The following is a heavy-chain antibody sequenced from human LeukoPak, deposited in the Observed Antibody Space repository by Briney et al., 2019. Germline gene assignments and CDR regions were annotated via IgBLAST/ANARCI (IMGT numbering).Heavy chain of an antibody. Sequence: GGSLRLSCAASGFTFSSYAMSWVRQAPGKGLEWVSAISGSGGSTYYADSVKGRFTISRDNSKNTLYLQMNSLRAEDTAVYYCAKDALYCSSTSCHEADYYYGMDVWGRGTTVTVSS. V-gene: IGHV3-23*01. D-gene: IGHD2-2*01. J-gene: IGHJ6*02. CDR3: AKDALYCSSTSCHEADYYYGMDV. CDR1: GFTFSSYA. CDR2: ISGSGGST.